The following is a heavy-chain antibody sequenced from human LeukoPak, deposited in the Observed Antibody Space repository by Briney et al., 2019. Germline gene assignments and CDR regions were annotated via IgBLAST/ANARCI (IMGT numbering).Heavy chain of an antibody. J-gene: IGHJ3*02. D-gene: IGHD1/OR15-1a*01. CDR2: INPNSGGT. CDR3: ASYGDNNPYDAFDI. CDR1: GYTFTGYY. Sequence: GASVRVSCKASGYTFTGYYMHWVRQAPGQGLEWMGWINPNSGGTNYAQKFQGRFTMTRDTSISTAYMELSRLRSDDTAVYYCASYGDNNPYDAFDIWGQGTMVTVSS. V-gene: IGHV1-2*02.